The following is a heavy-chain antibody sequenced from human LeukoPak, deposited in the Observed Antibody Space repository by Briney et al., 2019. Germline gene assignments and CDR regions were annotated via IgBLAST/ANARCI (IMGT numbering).Heavy chain of an antibody. Sequence: KFQGRVTITRDTSASTAYMELSSLRSEDTAVYYCARGSGSGSYTDAFDIWGQGAMVTVSS. V-gene: IGHV1-3*01. D-gene: IGHD3-10*01. CDR3: ARGSGSGSYTDAFDI. J-gene: IGHJ3*02.